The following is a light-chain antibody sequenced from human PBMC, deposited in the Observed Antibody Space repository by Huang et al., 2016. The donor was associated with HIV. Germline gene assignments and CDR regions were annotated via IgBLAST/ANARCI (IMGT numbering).Light chain of an antibody. Sequence: DIQMTQSPSSLSASVGDRVTIPCQASQDISNYLNWYQQKPGKAPKLLIYDASNLETGGPSRFSGSGSGTDFTFTISSLQPEDIATYYCQQYDNLPRTFGQGTKVEIK. J-gene: IGKJ1*01. CDR1: QDISNY. CDR2: DAS. V-gene: IGKV1-33*01. CDR3: QQYDNLPRT.